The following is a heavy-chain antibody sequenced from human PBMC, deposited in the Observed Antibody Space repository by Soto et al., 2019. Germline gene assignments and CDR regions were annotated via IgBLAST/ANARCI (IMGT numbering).Heavy chain of an antibody. V-gene: IGHV4-59*01. CDR2: ISDSGRN. Sequence: QVQLQESGPGLVKPSETLSLTCTVSGASITTFYWSWIRQPPGRGLEWIGYISDSGRNDYIPSLKSRVTISVDTSKHPFALKVSSVTAADTSVYYCARLLRGWDHRMAYFDYWGQGTLVTVSS. CDR3: ARLLRGWDHRMAYFDY. J-gene: IGHJ4*02. CDR1: GASITTFY. D-gene: IGHD1-26*01.